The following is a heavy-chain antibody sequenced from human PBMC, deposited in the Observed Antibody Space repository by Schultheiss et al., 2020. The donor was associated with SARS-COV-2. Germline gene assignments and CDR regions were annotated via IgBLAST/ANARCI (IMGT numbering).Heavy chain of an antibody. Sequence: GGSLRLSCAASGFTFSSYGMHWVRQAPGKGLEWVAVISYDGSNKYYADSVKGRFTISRDNSKNTLYLQMNSLKTEDTAVYYCTTDDYGDYVGLYGMDVWGQGTTVTVSS. D-gene: IGHD4-17*01. CDR1: GFTFSSYG. V-gene: IGHV3-30*03. CDR2: ISYDGSNK. CDR3: TTDDYGDYVGLYGMDV. J-gene: IGHJ6*02.